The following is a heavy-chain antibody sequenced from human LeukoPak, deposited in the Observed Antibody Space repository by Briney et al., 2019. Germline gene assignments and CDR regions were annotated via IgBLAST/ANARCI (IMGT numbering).Heavy chain of an antibody. V-gene: IGHV1-46*01. CDR3: ARGSLIRITMVRGVIIY. D-gene: IGHD3-10*01. CDR1: GYTFTSYY. J-gene: IGHJ4*02. Sequence: ASVKVSCEASGYTFTSYYMQWARQAPGQGLEWMGIINPSGGSTSYAQKFQGRVTMTRDTSTSTVYMELSSLRSEDTAVYYCARGSLIRITMVRGVIIYWGQGTPVTVSS. CDR2: INPSGGST.